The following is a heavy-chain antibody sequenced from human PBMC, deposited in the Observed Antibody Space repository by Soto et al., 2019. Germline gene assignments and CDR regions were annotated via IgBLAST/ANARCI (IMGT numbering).Heavy chain of an antibody. CDR1: GGTFSSYA. Sequence: SVKVSCKASGGTFSSYAISWVRQAPGQGLEWMGGIIPIFGTANYAQKFQGRVTITADESTSTAYMELSSLRSEDTAVHYCARDSPFDSSPHLNWFDPWGQGTLVTVSS. CDR2: IIPIFGTA. CDR3: ARDSPFDSSPHLNWFDP. V-gene: IGHV1-69*13. J-gene: IGHJ5*02. D-gene: IGHD3-22*01.